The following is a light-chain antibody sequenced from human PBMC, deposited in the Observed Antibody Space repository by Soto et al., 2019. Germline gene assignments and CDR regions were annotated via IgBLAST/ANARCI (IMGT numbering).Light chain of an antibody. CDR1: QDITNR. Sequence: EIQMTQSPSAVSESVGDRVTITCRASQDITNRLAWYQQNPGKAPRLLISDASNLQSRVPSRFSGSGSGTDFSLTISSLHPEDLATYFCHQAHSFPFTFGPGNKVEIK. CDR3: HQAHSFPFT. J-gene: IGKJ3*01. CDR2: DAS. V-gene: IGKV1-12*01.